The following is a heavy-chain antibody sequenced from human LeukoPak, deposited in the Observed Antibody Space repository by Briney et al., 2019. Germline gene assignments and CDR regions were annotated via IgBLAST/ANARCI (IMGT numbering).Heavy chain of an antibody. J-gene: IGHJ5*02. D-gene: IGHD6-6*01. Sequence: PSETLSLTCTVSGGSITGYYWSCTRHPAGKGLEWIVHIYTIWRNNFNPPLESPVTMSVDTSKNQFSLKLNSVTAADTAVYYCARDTSGSTSSLPGTNWFNRGGQGTLVTVPS. CDR1: GGSITGYY. CDR3: ARDTSGSTSSLPGTNWFNR. V-gene: IGHV4-4*07. CDR2: IYTIWRN.